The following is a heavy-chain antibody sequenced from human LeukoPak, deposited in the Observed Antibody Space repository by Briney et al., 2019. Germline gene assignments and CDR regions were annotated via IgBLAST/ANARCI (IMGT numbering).Heavy chain of an antibody. CDR2: IRDKAYGGTT. D-gene: IGHD2-15*01. J-gene: IGHJ4*02. V-gene: IGHV3-49*03. CDR3: TSSGPY. Sequence: GGSLRLSCAASGFTFSSYEMNWFRQAPGKGLEWVGIIRDKAYGGTTEYAASVKGRFSISRDDSKSIAYLQMNSLKIEDTAVYYCTSSGPYWGQGTLVTVSS. CDR1: GFTFSSYE.